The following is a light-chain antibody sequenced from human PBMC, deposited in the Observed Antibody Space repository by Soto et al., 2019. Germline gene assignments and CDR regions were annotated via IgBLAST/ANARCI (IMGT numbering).Light chain of an antibody. CDR2: GTS. CDR3: LQDYDYPRT. J-gene: IGKJ1*01. Sequence: AIQMTQSPSSLSASVGDRVTITCRASQGIRDDVGWYQQRPGEAPRLLIYGTSNLQSGVPSRFSGSGSGTDFTLTISSLQPEDFATYYCLQDYDYPRTFGRGTKVDIK. CDR1: QGIRDD. V-gene: IGKV1-6*01.